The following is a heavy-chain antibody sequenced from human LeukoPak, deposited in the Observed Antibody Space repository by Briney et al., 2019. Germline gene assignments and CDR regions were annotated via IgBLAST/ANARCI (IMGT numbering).Heavy chain of an antibody. Sequence: SVKVSCKASGGTFSSYAISWVRQAPGQGLEWMRRIIPILGIANYAQKFQGRVTITADKSTSTAYMELSSLRSEDTAVYYCAILAYYYDSSGYYLAGYFQHWGQGTLVTVSS. V-gene: IGHV1-69*04. D-gene: IGHD3-22*01. J-gene: IGHJ1*01. CDR1: GGTFSSYA. CDR3: AILAYYYDSSGYYLAGYFQH. CDR2: IIPILGIA.